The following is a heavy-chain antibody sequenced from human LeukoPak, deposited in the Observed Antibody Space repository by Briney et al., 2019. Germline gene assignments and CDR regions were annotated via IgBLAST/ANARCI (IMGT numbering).Heavy chain of an antibody. D-gene: IGHD3-22*01. CDR1: GYTFTSYD. CDR2: MNPNSGNT. J-gene: IGHJ6*03. CDR3: ARGPNCYDSSGYYGSRYYYYYMDV. V-gene: IGHV1-8*01. Sequence: ASVKVSCKASGYTFTSYDINWVRHATGQGLEWMGWMNPNSGNTGYAQKFQGRVTMTRNTSISTAYMELSSLRSEDTAVYYCARGPNCYDSSGYYGSRYYYYYMDVWGKGTTVTVSS.